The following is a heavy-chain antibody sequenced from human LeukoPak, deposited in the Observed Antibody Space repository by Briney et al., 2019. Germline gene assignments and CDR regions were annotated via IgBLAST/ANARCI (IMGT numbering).Heavy chain of an antibody. CDR2: IYYTGST. D-gene: IGHD3-16*01. J-gene: IGHJ4*02. CDR3: PRRGSWGEPRHFDY. Sequence: SETLSLTCGVSGGSITNYYWNWIRQPPGKGLEWLGYIYYTGSTTYNPSVKSRITISLDTSKKQISLKLRSVTAADTAVYYCPRRGSWGEPRHFDYWGQGSLVTVSS. CDR1: GGSITNYY. V-gene: IGHV4-59*01.